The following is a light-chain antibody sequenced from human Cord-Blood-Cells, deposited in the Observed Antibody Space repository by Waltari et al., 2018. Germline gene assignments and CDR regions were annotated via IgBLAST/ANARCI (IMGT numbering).Light chain of an antibody. CDR2: DVS. V-gene: IGLV2-11*01. J-gene: IGLJ1*01. Sequence: QSALTQPRSVSGSPGQSVTISCTGTSSDVGGYNYVSWYQQHPGKAPNPMIYDVSKRPPGGPARVSGSKAGNTASLTISGLQAEDEADYYCCSYAGSDTFFYVVGTGTKVTVL. CDR1: SSDVGGYNY. CDR3: CSYAGSDTFFYV.